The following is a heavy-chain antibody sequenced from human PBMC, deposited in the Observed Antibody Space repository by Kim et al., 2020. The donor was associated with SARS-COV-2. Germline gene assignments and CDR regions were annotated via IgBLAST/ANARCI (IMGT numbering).Heavy chain of an antibody. V-gene: IGHV3-64D*06. Sequence: DSVKGRFTISRDNSKNTLYLQMSSLRAEDTAVYYCVKEHSSSWYRGAFDIWGQGTMVTVSS. CDR3: VKEHSSSWYRGAFDI. D-gene: IGHD6-13*01. J-gene: IGHJ3*02.